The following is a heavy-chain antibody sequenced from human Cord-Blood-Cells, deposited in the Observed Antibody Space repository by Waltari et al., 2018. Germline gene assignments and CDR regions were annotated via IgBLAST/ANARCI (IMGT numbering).Heavy chain of an antibody. Sequence: EVQLVESGGGLVKPGGSLRLSCAASGFTFSSYSMNWVRQAPGRGLEWVSSISSSSSYIYCADSVKGRFTISRDNAKNSLYLQMNSLRAEDTAVYYCASDHSSSWYTYDDWGQGTLVTVSS. J-gene: IGHJ4*02. CDR3: ASDHSSSWYTYDD. D-gene: IGHD6-13*01. CDR2: ISSSSSYI. CDR1: GFTFSSYS. V-gene: IGHV3-21*01.